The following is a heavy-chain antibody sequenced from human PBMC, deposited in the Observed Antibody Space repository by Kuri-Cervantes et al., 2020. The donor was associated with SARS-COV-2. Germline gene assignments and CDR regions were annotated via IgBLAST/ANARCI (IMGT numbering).Heavy chain of an antibody. CDR2: IYTSGST. CDR3: ARETGDNTMYYFDY. V-gene: IGHV4-4*07. D-gene: IGHD7-27*01. Sequence: SETLSLTCTVSGGSISSYYWSWIRQPAGKGLEWIGRIYTSGSTNYNPSLKSRVTMSVDTSKNQFSLKLSSVTAADTAVYYCARETGDNTMYYFDYWDQGTLVTVSS. CDR1: GGSISSYY. J-gene: IGHJ4*02.